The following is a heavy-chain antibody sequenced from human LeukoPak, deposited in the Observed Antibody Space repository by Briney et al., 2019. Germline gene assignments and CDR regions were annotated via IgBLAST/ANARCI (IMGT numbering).Heavy chain of an antibody. V-gene: IGHV3-30*09. Sequence: GGSLRLSCAASGFTFSNYAMHWVRQAPGKGLEWVAVISYDGSNKYYADSVKGRFAISRDNSKNTPYLLMNSLRAEDTAVYYCARDSREGYSYGSYFDYWGQGTLVTVSS. J-gene: IGHJ4*02. D-gene: IGHD5-18*01. CDR2: ISYDGSNK. CDR3: ARDSREGYSYGSYFDY. CDR1: GFTFSNYA.